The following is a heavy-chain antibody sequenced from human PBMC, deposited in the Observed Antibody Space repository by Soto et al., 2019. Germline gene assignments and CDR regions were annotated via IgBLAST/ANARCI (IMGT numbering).Heavy chain of an antibody. CDR1: GFTFSDYY. CDR3: ARAVGGSFLFDY. D-gene: IGHD2-15*01. V-gene: IGHV3-11*05. Sequence: GGSLRLSCAASGFTFSDYYMGWVRQAPGKGLEWVSFISDSAAFTSYADSVKGRFTVSRDNAKNSLYLRLNSLTAEDTAVYFCARAVGGSFLFDYWGPGSLVTISS. J-gene: IGHJ4*02. CDR2: ISDSAAFT.